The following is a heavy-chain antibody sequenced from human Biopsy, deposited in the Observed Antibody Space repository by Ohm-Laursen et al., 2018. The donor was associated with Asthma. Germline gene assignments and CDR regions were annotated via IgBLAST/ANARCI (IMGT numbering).Heavy chain of an antibody. CDR3: ARFKRGYSYGYAGVFDY. CDR1: GFTFSSYA. CDR2: ISGSGGST. Sequence: LRLSCTASGFTFSSYAMSWVRQAPGKGLEWVSAISGSGGSTYYADSAKGRFTISRDNAKNSLYLQMNSLRDEDTAVYYCARFKRGYSYGYAGVFDYWGQGTLVTVSS. V-gene: IGHV3-23*01. J-gene: IGHJ4*02. D-gene: IGHD5-18*01.